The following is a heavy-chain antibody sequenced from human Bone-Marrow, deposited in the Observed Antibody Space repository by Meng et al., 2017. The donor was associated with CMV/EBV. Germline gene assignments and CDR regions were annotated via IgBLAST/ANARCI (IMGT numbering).Heavy chain of an antibody. Sequence: ASVKVSCKGSGYSFTSYWIGWVRQAPGQGLEWMGWINPNSGGTNYAQKFQGRVTMTRDTSISTAYMELSRLRSDDTAVYYCARDSGSYSFDYWGQGTLVTVSS. CDR1: GYSFTSYW. J-gene: IGHJ4*02. CDR3: ARDSGSYSFDY. V-gene: IGHV1-2*02. CDR2: INPNSGGT. D-gene: IGHD1-26*01.